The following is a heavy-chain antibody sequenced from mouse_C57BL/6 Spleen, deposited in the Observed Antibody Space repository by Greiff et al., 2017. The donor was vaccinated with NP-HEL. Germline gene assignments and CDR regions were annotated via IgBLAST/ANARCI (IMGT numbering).Heavy chain of an antibody. J-gene: IGHJ3*01. CDR2: LWTGGGT. V-gene: IGHV2-9-1*01. Sequence: VQLQESGPGLVAPSQSLSITCTVSGFSLTSYAISWVRQPPGKGLEGLGVLWTGGGTNYNSALKSRLSISKDNSKSQVFLKMNSLQTDDTARYYCARHYGSSSAWFAYWGQGTLVTVSA. CDR3: ARHYGSSSAWFAY. D-gene: IGHD1-1*01. CDR1: GFSLTSYA.